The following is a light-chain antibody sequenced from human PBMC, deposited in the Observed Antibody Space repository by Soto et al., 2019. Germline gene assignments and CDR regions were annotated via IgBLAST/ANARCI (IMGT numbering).Light chain of an antibody. CDR3: QQSYSTLFT. CDR1: QDISSY. V-gene: IGKV1-39*01. Sequence: DIKVTQSPSSLSASVGGRVTINCRVSQDISSYLNWYRQKPGKVPKLLIYSASSLQSGVPSRFSGSGSGTDVTLTISSLQPEDFATYYCQQSYSTLFTFGPGTKV. J-gene: IGKJ3*01. CDR2: SAS.